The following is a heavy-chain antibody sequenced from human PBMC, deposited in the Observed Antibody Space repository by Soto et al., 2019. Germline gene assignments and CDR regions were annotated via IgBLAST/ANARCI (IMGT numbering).Heavy chain of an antibody. J-gene: IGHJ3*02. V-gene: IGHV1-2*04. Sequence: ASVKVSCKASGYTFTGYYMHWVRQAPGQGLEWMGWINPNSGGTNYAQKFQGWVTMTRDTSISTAYMELSRLRSDDTAVYYCALLTGTFTTPLDAYDIWGQGTMVTVS. CDR3: ALLTGTFTTPLDAYDI. CDR2: INPNSGGT. CDR1: GYTFTGYY. D-gene: IGHD2-15*01.